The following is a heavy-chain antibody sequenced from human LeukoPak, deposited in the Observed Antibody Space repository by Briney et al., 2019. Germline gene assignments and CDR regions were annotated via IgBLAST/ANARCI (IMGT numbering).Heavy chain of an antibody. J-gene: IGHJ6*02. CDR2: ISSSGSTI. V-gene: IGHV3-48*03. CDR1: GFTFSSYE. Sequence: QPGGSLRLSCAASGFTFSSYEMNWVRQAPGKGLEWVSYISSSGSTIYYADSVKGRFTISRDNAKNSLYLQMNSLRAEDTAVYYCARDEYDFWSGHLGPYYYYGMDVWGQGTTVTVSS. D-gene: IGHD3-3*01. CDR3: ARDEYDFWSGHLGPYYYYGMDV.